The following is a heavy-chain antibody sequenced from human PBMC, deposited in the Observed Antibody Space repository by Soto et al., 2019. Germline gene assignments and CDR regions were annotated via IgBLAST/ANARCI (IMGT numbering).Heavy chain of an antibody. D-gene: IGHD3-22*01. CDR2: IYSGGST. J-gene: IGHJ4*02. CDR1: GFTVSNYY. V-gene: IGHV3-53*01. Sequence: GGSLRLSCAASGFTVSNYYMSWVRQAPGKGLEWVSVIYSGGSTYYADSVKGRFTISRDNSKNTLYLQMNSLRAEDTAVYYCARVRGYYDSSGYSGYYFDYWGQGTLVTVSS. CDR3: ARVRGYYDSSGYSGYYFDY.